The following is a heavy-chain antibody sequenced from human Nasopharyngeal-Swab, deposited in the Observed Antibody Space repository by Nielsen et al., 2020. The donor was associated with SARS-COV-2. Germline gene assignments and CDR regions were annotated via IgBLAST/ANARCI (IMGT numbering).Heavy chain of an antibody. D-gene: IGHD1-7*01. CDR2: IKQDGSEK. CDR3: ARFGITGTTRAPGFDY. J-gene: IGHJ4*02. V-gene: IGHV3-7*01. Sequence: WIRQPPGKGLEWVANIKQDGSEKYYVDSVKGRFTISRDNAKNSLYLQMNSLRAEDTAVYYCARFGITGTTRAPGFDYWGQGTLVTVSS.